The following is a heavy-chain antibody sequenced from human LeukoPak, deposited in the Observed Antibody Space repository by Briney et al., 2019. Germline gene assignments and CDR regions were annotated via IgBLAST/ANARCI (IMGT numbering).Heavy chain of an antibody. J-gene: IGHJ4*02. V-gene: IGHV3-23*01. CDR1: GFTFSNYG. CDR3: AKNEDIVVVPAALDY. D-gene: IGHD2-2*01. Sequence: GGSLRLSCAASGFTFSNYGMSWVRQAPGKGLEWVSAISGSGGSTYYADSVKGRFTISRDNSKNTLYLQMNSLRAEDTALYYCAKNEDIVVVPAALDYWGQGTLVTASS. CDR2: ISGSGGST.